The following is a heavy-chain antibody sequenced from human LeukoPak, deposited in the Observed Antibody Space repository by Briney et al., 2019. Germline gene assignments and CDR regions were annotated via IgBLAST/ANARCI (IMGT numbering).Heavy chain of an antibody. Sequence: SETLSLTCTVSGGSISSYYWSWIRQPPGKGLEWIGYIYYSGSTNYNPSLKSRVTILVDTSKNQFSLKLSSVTAADTAVYYCARDRGESGFDPWGQGTLVTVSS. CDR1: GGSISSYY. D-gene: IGHD3-10*01. CDR2: IYYSGST. CDR3: ARDRGESGFDP. J-gene: IGHJ5*02. V-gene: IGHV4-59*01.